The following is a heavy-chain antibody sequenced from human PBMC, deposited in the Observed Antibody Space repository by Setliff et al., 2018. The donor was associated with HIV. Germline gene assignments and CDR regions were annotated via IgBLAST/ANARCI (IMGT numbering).Heavy chain of an antibody. CDR1: GDSIAIGDYY. Sequence: PSETLSLTCSVTGDSIAIGDYYWTWIRQHPAMGLEWIGYIYSRGNTYYNPSLKSRVAMSVDTSENQFSLTLSSVTAADTAVYYCATLAAAGESYDYWGQGSLVTVSS. J-gene: IGHJ4*02. CDR2: IYSRGNT. D-gene: IGHD6-13*01. V-gene: IGHV4-31*03. CDR3: ATLAAAGESYDY.